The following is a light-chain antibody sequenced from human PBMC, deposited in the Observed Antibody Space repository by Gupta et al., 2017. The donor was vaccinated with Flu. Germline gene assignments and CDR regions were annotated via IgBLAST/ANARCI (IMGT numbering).Light chain of an antibody. Sequence: IELTQSPATPSVPPGEGATLSFRAGQSVSSTLAWYQQKPGQAPRLLIYGASTMATGIPARFSGSGSGTEFTLTISSLQSEDFAVYYWQLYKNWWTFGQGTKVEIK. CDR3: QLYKNWWT. CDR2: GAS. V-gene: IGKV3-15*01. CDR1: QSVSST. J-gene: IGKJ1*01.